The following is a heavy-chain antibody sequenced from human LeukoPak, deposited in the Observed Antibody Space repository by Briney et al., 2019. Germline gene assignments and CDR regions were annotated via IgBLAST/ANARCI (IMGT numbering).Heavy chain of an antibody. D-gene: IGHD6-19*01. CDR3: ARHTTSGWYQVVY. Sequence: SETLSLTCTVSGGSLSNYYWSWIRQPPGKGLEWIGYISYSGSTNHNPSLKSRVTISVDTSKNQFSLRLSSLTAADTAVYYCARHTTSGWYQVVYWGQGTLVTVSS. CDR1: GGSLSNYY. V-gene: IGHV4-59*01. CDR2: ISYSGST. J-gene: IGHJ4*02.